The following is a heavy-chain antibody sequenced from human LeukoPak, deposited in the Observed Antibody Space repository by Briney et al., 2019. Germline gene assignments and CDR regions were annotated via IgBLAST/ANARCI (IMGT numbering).Heavy chain of an antibody. D-gene: IGHD3-3*01. Sequence: GGSLRLSCAASGFTFSSYAMNWVGQAPGKGLDWVSFISASGSTTHYADSVTGRFTISRDNSNNTLYLQINSLRAEDTAAYYCAKGAQYDFWSGYTLEYFDVWGKGTLVTVSS. V-gene: IGHV3-23*01. CDR3: AKGAQYDFWSGYTLEYFDV. J-gene: IGHJ4*02. CDR2: ISASGSTT. CDR1: GFTFSSYA.